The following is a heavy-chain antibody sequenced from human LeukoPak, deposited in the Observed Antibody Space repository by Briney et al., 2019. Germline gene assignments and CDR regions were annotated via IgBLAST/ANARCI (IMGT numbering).Heavy chain of an antibody. D-gene: IGHD3-10*01. J-gene: IGHJ5*02. V-gene: IGHV1-46*01. CDR3: ARDLANYYGSGSYSKGYNWFDP. CDR1: GYTFTGYY. Sequence: ASVKVSCKASGYTFTGYYMHWVRQAPGQGLEWMGIINPSGGSTSYAQKFQGRVTMTRDTSTSTVYMELSSLRSEDTAVYYCARDLANYYGSGSYSKGYNWFDPWGQGTLVTVSS. CDR2: INPSGGST.